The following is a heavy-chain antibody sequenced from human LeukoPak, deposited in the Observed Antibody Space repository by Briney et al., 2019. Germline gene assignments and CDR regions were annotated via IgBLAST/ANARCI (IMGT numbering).Heavy chain of an antibody. Sequence: GGSLRLSCAASGFTFSSYAMSWVRQAPGKGLEWVSAISGSGGSTYYADSVKGRFTISRDNSKNTLYLQMNSLRAEDTAVYYCAEDRRSSYYYDSSGYYFDYWGQGTLVTVSS. D-gene: IGHD3-22*01. CDR3: AEDRRSSYYYDSSGYYFDY. CDR2: ISGSGGST. CDR1: GFTFSSYA. J-gene: IGHJ4*02. V-gene: IGHV3-23*01.